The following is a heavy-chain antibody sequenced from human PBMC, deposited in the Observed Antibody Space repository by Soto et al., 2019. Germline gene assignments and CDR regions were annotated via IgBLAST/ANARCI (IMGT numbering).Heavy chain of an antibody. V-gene: IGHV3-23*01. Sequence: EVQLLESGGGLVQPGGSLRLSCAASGFTFSSYAMSWVRQAPGKGLEWVSAISGSGGSTYYADSVKGRFTISRDNSKNTLYLQMSSLRAEDTAVYYCAKAPTPSAVGFVAWFAPWGQGTLVTVSS. J-gene: IGHJ5*02. CDR3: AKAPTPSAVGFVAWFAP. CDR2: ISGSGGST. CDR1: GFTFSSYA. D-gene: IGHD3-10*01.